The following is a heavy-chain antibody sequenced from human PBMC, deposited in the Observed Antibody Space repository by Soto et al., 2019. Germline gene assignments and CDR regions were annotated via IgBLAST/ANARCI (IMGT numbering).Heavy chain of an antibody. CDR2: IYYSGST. Sequence: PSETLSLTYTVSGGSISSGGYYWSWIRQHPGKGLEWIGYIYYSGSTYYNPSLKSRVTISVDTSKNQFSLKLSSVTAADTAVYYCARAPPSYYYDSSGYYYLDYWGQGTPVTVSS. D-gene: IGHD3-22*01. CDR3: ARAPPSYYYDSSGYYYLDY. CDR1: GGSISSGGYY. V-gene: IGHV4-31*03. J-gene: IGHJ4*02.